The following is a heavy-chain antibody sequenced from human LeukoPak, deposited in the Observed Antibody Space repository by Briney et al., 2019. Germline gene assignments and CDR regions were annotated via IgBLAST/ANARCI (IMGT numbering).Heavy chain of an antibody. CDR1: GGSLSSGDYD. CDR2: IYYSGST. D-gene: IGHD5-18*01. CDR3: AIYTAMAYYFDY. Sequence: PSETLSLTCTVSGGSLSSGDYDGSWVRQPPGTGLELGGYIYYSGSTYYNPSLKSRVPISVDTSKNQFSLKLSSVTAADTAVYYCAIYTAMAYYFDYWGQGTLVTVSS. V-gene: IGHV4-30-4*01. J-gene: IGHJ4*02.